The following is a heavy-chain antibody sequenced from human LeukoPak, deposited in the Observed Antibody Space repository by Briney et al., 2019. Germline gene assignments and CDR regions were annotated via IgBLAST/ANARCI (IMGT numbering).Heavy chain of an antibody. CDR2: IHSGSSRA. J-gene: IGHJ4*02. CDR1: GFTFSRYH. V-gene: IGHV3-21*06. CDR3: SREGYYDDGRDC. Sequence: KPGGSLRLSCAASGFTFSRYHMNWVRQAPGKGLEWVSSIHSGSSRAYYADSVKGRFTISRDDAQNSLYLQMNNLTDVDTAVYYCSREGYYDDGRDCWGQGTLVTVSS. D-gene: IGHD3-3*01.